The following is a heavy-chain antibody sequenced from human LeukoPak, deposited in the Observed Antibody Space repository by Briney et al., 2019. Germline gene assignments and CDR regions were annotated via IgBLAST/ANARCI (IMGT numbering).Heavy chain of an antibody. Sequence: SETLSLTCTVSGGSISNYYWSWIRQPPGKGLEWIGYIYYSGSTNYNPSLKSRVTISVDTSKNQFSLKLSSVTAADTAVYYCARVRELGVYVRPFDIWGQGTMVTVSS. CDR1: GGSISNYY. V-gene: IGHV4-59*01. CDR2: IYYSGST. CDR3: ARVRELGVYVRPFDI. J-gene: IGHJ3*02. D-gene: IGHD3-10*02.